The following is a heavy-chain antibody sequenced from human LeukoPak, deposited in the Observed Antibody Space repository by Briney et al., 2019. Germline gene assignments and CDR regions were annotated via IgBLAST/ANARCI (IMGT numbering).Heavy chain of an antibody. CDR2: ISTYTGKI. D-gene: IGHD1-1*01. Sequence: ASVKVSCKASGYTFTGYYMHWVRQAPGQGLEWMGWISTYTGKINYAQKLQDRVTITTDTSTSTAYMELRSLRSDDTAVYYCARRMEYNWFDPWGQGTLVTVSS. J-gene: IGHJ5*02. CDR1: GYTFTGYY. V-gene: IGHV1-18*04. CDR3: ARRMEYNWFDP.